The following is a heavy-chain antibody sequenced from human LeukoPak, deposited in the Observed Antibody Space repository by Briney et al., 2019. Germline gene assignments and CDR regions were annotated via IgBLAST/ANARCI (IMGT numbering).Heavy chain of an antibody. CDR1: GGSISSYY. V-gene: IGHV4-59*01. Sequence: SETLSLTCTVSGGSISSYYWSWIRQSPGKGLEWIGYISYGGSTNYNPSLKSRVTISVDTSKNQFSLRLNSVTAADTAVYYCARATEGYIGTWYFALWGRGTLVTVSS. J-gene: IGHJ2*01. CDR2: ISYGGST. D-gene: IGHD5-24*01. CDR3: ARATEGYIGTWYFAL.